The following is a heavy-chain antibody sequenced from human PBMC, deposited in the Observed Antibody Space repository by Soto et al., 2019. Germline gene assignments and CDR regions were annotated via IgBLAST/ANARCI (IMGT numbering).Heavy chain of an antibody. D-gene: IGHD2-15*01. V-gene: IGHV3-74*01. CDR1: GFTFSTYW. CDR3: ARDQGYCSGGSCYVAGY. CDR2: INSDGSTT. Sequence: EVQLVESGGGLVQPGGSLTLSCAASGFTFSTYWMHWVRQAPGKGLVWVSRINSDGSTTDYADSVRGRFTTSRDNAKNTLYLHMNSLRAEDTAVYYCARDQGYCSGGSCYVAGYWGQGTLVTVSS. J-gene: IGHJ4*02.